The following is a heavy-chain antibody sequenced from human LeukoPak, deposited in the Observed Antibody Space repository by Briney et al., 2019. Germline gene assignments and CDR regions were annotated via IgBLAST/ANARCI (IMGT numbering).Heavy chain of an antibody. CDR2: FDPEDGET. CDR1: GYTLTELS. CDR3: ATDRAQLATLRGTFDI. Sequence: ASVKVSCKVSGYTLTELSMHWVRQAPGKGLEWMGGFDPEDGETIYAQKFQGRVTMTEDTSTDTAYMELSSLRSVDTAVYYCATDRAQLATLRGTFDIWGQGTMVTVSS. V-gene: IGHV1-24*01. D-gene: IGHD6-6*01. J-gene: IGHJ3*02.